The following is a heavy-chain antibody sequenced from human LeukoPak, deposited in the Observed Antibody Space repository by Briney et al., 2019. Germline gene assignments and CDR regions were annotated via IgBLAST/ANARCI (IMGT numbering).Heavy chain of an antibody. CDR2: ISASGHYL. Sequence: GGSLRLSCEASGFTFGSFAMSWVRQAPGKGLEGLSGISASGHYLYYADPVKGRFTISRENSKTTLYMEMNSLRAEDTAVYYCARDGSWGDYQFYFYMDVWGKGTTVTVSS. D-gene: IGHD2-2*01. J-gene: IGHJ6*03. V-gene: IGHV3-23*01. CDR1: GFTFGSFA. CDR3: ARDGSWGDYQFYFYMDV.